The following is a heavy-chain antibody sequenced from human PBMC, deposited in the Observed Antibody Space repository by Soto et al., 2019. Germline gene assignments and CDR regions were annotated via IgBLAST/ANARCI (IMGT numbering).Heavy chain of an antibody. J-gene: IGHJ4*02. V-gene: IGHV3-23*01. CDR2: ISAGGSST. CDR1: GFTFSTYA. D-gene: IGHD1-20*01. Sequence: EVQLLESGGGLVQPGGSLRLSYAASGFTFSTYAMTWVRQAPGKGLEWVSSISAGGSSTYYADSVKGLFTISRDNSKNTMYLQKNSLRAEDTAIYYCATDPFITGTTPTRFAYWGQGTLVTVSS. CDR3: ATDPFITGTTPTRFAY.